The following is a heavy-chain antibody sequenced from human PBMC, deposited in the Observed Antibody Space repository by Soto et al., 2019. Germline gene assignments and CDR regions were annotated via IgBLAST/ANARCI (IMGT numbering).Heavy chain of an antibody. D-gene: IGHD2-8*02. Sequence: GGSLRLSCAVAGFICSSYDMSWVRQAPGKGLEWVSTILVGGSTHYEDSVKGRFTISRDTSKNTVYLQMNSLTAGDTAVYYCAKATATGGGAFEICGQGTMVTVSS. CDR2: ILVGGST. V-gene: IGHV3-23*01. CDR1: GFICSSYD. CDR3: AKATATGGGAFEI. J-gene: IGHJ3*02.